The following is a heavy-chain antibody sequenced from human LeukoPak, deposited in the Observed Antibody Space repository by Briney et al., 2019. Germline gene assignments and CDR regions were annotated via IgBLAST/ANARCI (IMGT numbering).Heavy chain of an antibody. CDR3: ARAYDYYYGMDV. Sequence: GESLKISCKGSGYSFPEYWIGWVRQMPGKGPELMGIIYPRDSNINYSPSFQGQVTISADKSVSTAYLQWSSLKASDTAMYYCARAYDYYYGMDVWGQGTTVTVSS. J-gene: IGHJ6*02. V-gene: IGHV5-51*01. CDR1: GYSFPEYW. CDR2: IYPRDSNI.